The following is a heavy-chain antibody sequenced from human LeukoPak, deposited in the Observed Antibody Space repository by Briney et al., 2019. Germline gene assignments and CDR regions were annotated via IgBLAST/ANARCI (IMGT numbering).Heavy chain of an antibody. D-gene: IGHD4-17*01. J-gene: IGHJ4*02. CDR2: ISAYNGNT. CDR1: GYTFTSYG. Sequence: GASVKVSCKAPGYTFTSYGINWVRQAPGQGLEWMGWISAYNGNTNYAQKLQGRVTMTTDTSTSTAYMELRSLRSDDTAVYYCARTLTTVTRYGADYWGQGTLVTVSS. CDR3: ARTLTTVTRYGADY. V-gene: IGHV1-18*01.